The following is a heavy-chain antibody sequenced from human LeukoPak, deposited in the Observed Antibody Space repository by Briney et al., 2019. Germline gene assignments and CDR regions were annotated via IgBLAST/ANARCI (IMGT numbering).Heavy chain of an antibody. V-gene: IGHV3-49*04. CDR2: IRSKAYGGTT. J-gene: IGHJ4*02. CDR3: TRVEYTYVSLLPDY. D-gene: IGHD5-18*01. Sequence: PGGSLRLSCAASGFTFSDYYMNWVRQAPGKGLEWVGFIRSKAYGGTTEYAASVKGRFTISRDDSKSIAYLQMNSLKTEDTAVYYCTRVEYTYVSLLPDYWGRGTLVTVSS. CDR1: GFTFSDYY.